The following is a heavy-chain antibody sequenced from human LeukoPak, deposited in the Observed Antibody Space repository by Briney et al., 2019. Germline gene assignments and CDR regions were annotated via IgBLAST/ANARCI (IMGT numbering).Heavy chain of an antibody. V-gene: IGHV4-59*08. Sequence: SETLPLTCNVSGDSINSYYWSWIRQPPGKELEWIGYSYYSGSTNYNPSLKSRVTISVDTSKNQFSLKLSSVTAADTAVYYCARHTTMAHFDYWGQGTLVTVSS. CDR1: GDSINSYY. J-gene: IGHJ4*02. D-gene: IGHD5-18*01. CDR2: SYYSGST. CDR3: ARHTTMAHFDY.